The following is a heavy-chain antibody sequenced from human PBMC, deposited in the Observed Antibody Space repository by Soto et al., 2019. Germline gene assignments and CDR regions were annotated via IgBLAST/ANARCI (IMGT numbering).Heavy chain of an antibody. J-gene: IGHJ4*02. D-gene: IGHD4-17*01. CDR2: ISYDGTNR. V-gene: IGHV3-30-3*01. Sequence: QVHLVESGGGVVQPGRSLRLSCAASGLTFSNYAMHWVSQAPGKGLEWVSFISYDGTNRCYPDSVKGRFTISRDNSKNTLDLQMNRLKTEDTAVYYCARESSSTVTTGGGGSAKDYWGQGTLVTVSS. CDR3: ARESSSTVTTGGGGSAKDY. CDR1: GLTFSNYA.